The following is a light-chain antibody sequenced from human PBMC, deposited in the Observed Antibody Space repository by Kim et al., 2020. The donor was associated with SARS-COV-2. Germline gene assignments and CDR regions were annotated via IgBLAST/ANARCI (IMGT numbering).Light chain of an antibody. V-gene: IGLV1-44*01. Sequence: GQRVTISFSGSTSNIGNYPVSWYQQVPGTAPKLLIYGNDERPSRVPDRFSGSKSGTSASLAISGLQSDDEADYYCAAWDDTLYGRVFGGGTQLTVL. CDR1: TSNIGNYP. CDR2: GND. CDR3: AAWDDTLYGRV. J-gene: IGLJ3*02.